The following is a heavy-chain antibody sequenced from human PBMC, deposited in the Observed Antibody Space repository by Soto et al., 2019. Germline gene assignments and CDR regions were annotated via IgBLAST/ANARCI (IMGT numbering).Heavy chain of an antibody. V-gene: IGHV3-30*18. CDR2: ISYDGSNK. CDR1: GFTFSSYG. CDR3: AKDLDLDTKGAFDI. D-gene: IGHD5-18*01. J-gene: IGHJ3*02. Sequence: QVQLVESGGGVVQPGRSLRLSCAASGFTFSSYGMHWVRQAPGKGLEWVAVISYDGSNKYYADSVKGRFTISRDNSKNTLYLQMNSLRAEDTAVYYCAKDLDLDTKGAFDIWGQGTMVTVSS.